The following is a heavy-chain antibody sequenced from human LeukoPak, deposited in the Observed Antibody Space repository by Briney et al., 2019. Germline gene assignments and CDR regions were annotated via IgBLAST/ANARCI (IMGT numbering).Heavy chain of an antibody. V-gene: IGHV3-20*04. CDR2: INWNGGST. J-gene: IGHJ4*02. CDR1: GFTFSTQG. CDR3: ARDRGVTIFGVAPATFDY. Sequence: GRSLRLSCVASGFTFSTQGMHWVRQAPGKGLEWVSGINWNGGSTGYADSVKGRFTISRDNAKNSLYLQMNSLRAEDTALYYCARDRGVTIFGVAPATFDYWGQGTLVTASS. D-gene: IGHD3-3*01.